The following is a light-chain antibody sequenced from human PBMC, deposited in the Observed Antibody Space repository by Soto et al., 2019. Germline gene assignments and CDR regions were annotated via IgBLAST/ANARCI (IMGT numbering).Light chain of an antibody. V-gene: IGLV2-14*01. Sequence: QYVLTQPAFVSGAPGQSITISCTWTSSDVGGYNYVSWYQHPPGKAPKLMISEVSNRPSGVSNRFSGSKYGNTASLTISGLQAEDEADYYCSSYTSTSTRVFGTGTKVTVL. J-gene: IGLJ1*01. CDR3: SSYTSTSTRV. CDR2: EVS. CDR1: SSDVGGYNY.